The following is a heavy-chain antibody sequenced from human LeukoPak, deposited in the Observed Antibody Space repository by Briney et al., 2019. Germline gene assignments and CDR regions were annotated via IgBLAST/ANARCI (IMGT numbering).Heavy chain of an antibody. Sequence: PGGSLRLSCAASGFTFSSYAMHWARQAPGKGLEWVAVISYDGSNKYYADSVKGRFTISRDNSKNTLYLQMNSLRAEDTAVYYCARCLAAAGTEPIFDYWGQGTLVTVSS. V-gene: IGHV3-30*04. CDR2: ISYDGSNK. J-gene: IGHJ4*02. CDR3: ARCLAAAGTEPIFDY. CDR1: GFTFSSYA. D-gene: IGHD6-13*01.